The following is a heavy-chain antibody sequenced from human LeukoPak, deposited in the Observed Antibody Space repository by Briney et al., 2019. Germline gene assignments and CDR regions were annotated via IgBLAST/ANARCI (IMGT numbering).Heavy chain of an antibody. CDR1: GFTFSTFN. CDR3: ARPSSGNYARSES. J-gene: IGHJ5*02. D-gene: IGHD1-26*01. V-gene: IGHV3-21*05. CDR2: ISRDSTYK. Sequence: GESLRLSCAASGFTFSTFNMNWVRQPPGKELEWVSFISRDSTYKYYADSVKGRFTISRDDANNTLYLQMNSLRAEDTAVYCCARPSSGNYARSESWGQGTLVTVS.